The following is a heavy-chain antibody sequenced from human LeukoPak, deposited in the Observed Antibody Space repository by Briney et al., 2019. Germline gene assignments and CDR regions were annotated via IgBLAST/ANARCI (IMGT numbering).Heavy chain of an antibody. CDR1: DGSISSYY. CDR2: IYNSGST. Sequence: SETLSLTCAVSDGSISSYYWNWIRQPPGKGLEWIGNIYNSGSTDYNPSLKSRVTISVNLSKKQISLKLTSVTAADTALYYCARDKGPYWYFELWGRGTLVTVSS. CDR3: ARDKGPYWYFEL. V-gene: IGHV4-59*01. J-gene: IGHJ2*01.